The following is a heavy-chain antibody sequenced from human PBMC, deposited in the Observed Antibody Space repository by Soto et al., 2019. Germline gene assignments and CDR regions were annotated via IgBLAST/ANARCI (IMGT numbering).Heavy chain of an antibody. CDR1: GFTFRSYS. D-gene: IGHD6-13*01. CDR3: AKDLYSSLEMQGDYYGMDV. V-gene: IGHV3-30*18. CDR2: ISYDGSNK. Sequence: VQLVESGGGLVKPGGSLRLSCAASGFTFRSYSMNWVRQAPGKGLEWVAVISYDGSNKYYADSVKGRFTISRDNSKNTLYLQMNSRRAEDTAVYYCAKDLYSSLEMQGDYYGMDVWGQGTTVTVSS. J-gene: IGHJ6*02.